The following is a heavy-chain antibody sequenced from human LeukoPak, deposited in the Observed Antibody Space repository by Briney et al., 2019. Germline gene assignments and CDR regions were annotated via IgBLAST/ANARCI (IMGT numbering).Heavy chain of an antibody. J-gene: IGHJ3*02. D-gene: IGHD1-26*01. CDR3: ARGSGSYYSGAFNI. V-gene: IGHV4-4*02. CDR1: GGSISSSQW. Sequence: SGTLSLTCAVSGGSISSSQWWTWVRQPPGKGLGWIGEIYHSGSTNYNPSLKSRVSMSVDKSKNQFSLKLSSVTAADTAVYFCARGSGSYYSGAFNIWGQGAMVTVSS. CDR2: IYHSGST.